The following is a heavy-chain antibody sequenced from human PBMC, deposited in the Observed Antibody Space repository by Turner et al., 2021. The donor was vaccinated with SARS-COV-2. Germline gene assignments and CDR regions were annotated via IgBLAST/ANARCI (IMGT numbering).Heavy chain of an antibody. CDR2: IDHSGDT. J-gene: IGHJ4*02. CDR1: YIGSYF. V-gene: IGHV4-59*01. Sequence: QVLLRESGPGLVRPSETLSLNCNVNYIGSYFWIWIRQRPGKTLEWIADIDHSGDTSYNPSLKSRVTISIDTSQNQISLKLRSVTAADTAVYFCARSGDSWPHDFWGPGTLVTVSS. CDR3: ARSGDSWPHDF. D-gene: IGHD6-13*01.